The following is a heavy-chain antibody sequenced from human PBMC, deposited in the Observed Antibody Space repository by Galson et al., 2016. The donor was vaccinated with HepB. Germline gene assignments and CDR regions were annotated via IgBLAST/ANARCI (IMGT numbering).Heavy chain of an antibody. CDR3: AREGDSGYDSFDY. Sequence: SLRLSCAASRFTFSAYTMNWVRQPPGKGLEWVSSIGSSDKYRFYADSVRGRFTISRDNAEKSLYLQMNSLRADDTAVYYCAREGDSGYDSFDYWGQGTLVTVSS. V-gene: IGHV3-21*01. CDR2: IGSSDKYR. CDR1: RFTFSAYT. J-gene: IGHJ4*02. D-gene: IGHD5-12*01.